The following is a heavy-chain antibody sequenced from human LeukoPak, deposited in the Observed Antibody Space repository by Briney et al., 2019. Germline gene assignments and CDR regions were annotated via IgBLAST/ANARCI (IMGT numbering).Heavy chain of an antibody. D-gene: IGHD6-19*01. V-gene: IGHV4-34*01. CDR3: ARERYSSGWANYFDY. CDR2: INHSGST. Sequence: SETLSLTCAVYGVSFSGYYWSWLRQPPGKGLEWIGEINHSGSTNYNPSLKSRVAISVDTSKNQFSLKLSSVTAADTAVYYCARERYSSGWANYFDYWGQGTLVTVSS. J-gene: IGHJ4*02. CDR1: GVSFSGYY.